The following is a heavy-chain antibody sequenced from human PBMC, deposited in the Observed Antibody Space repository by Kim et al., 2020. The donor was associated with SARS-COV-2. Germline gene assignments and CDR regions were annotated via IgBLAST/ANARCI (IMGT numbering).Heavy chain of an antibody. CDR1: GFTFSSYG. CDR3: AKGARFGYCSGGSCYSIDY. Sequence: GGSLRLSCAASGFTFSSYGMHWVRQAPGKGLEWVAVISYDGSNKYYADSVKGRFTISRDNSKNTLYLQMNSLRAEDTAVYYCAKGARFGYCSGGSCYSIDYWGQGTLVTVSS. J-gene: IGHJ4*02. D-gene: IGHD2-15*01. CDR2: ISYDGSNK. V-gene: IGHV3-30*18.